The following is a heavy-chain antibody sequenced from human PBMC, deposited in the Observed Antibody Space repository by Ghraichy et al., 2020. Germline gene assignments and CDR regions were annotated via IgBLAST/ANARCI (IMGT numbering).Heavy chain of an antibody. Sequence: GGSLRLSCAASGFTFSSYGMHWVRQAPGKGLEWVAVIWYDGSNKYYADSVKGRFTISRDNSKNTLYLQMNSLRAEDTAVYYCARDGHSSSSGSDYYYYYYYMDVWGKGTTVTVSS. CDR2: IWYDGSNK. V-gene: IGHV3-33*01. CDR1: GFTFSSYG. CDR3: ARDGHSSSSGSDYYYYYYYMDV. J-gene: IGHJ6*03. D-gene: IGHD6-6*01.